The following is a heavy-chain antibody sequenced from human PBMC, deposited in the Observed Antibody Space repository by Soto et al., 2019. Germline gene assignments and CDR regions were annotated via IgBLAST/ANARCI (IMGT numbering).Heavy chain of an antibody. CDR3: AAELYERGDCCHFDY. CDR2: IGVGSGDT. CDR1: GYPFSNSA. J-gene: IGHJ4*02. V-gene: IGHV1-58*02. Sequence: QVQVVQSGPEVKKPGTSVKVSCKTSGYPFSNSAMHWVRQAPGKRLEWIGWIGVGSGDTKYAQHLQGRITITRDRSTSNAFMVVSILTSDYTAFYFCAAELYERGDCCHFDYWGQGSLVTVSS. D-gene: IGHD2-21*02.